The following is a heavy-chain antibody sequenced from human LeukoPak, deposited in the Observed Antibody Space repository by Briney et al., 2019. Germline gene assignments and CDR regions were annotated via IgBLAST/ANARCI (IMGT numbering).Heavy chain of an antibody. CDR2: IYHTGSS. D-gene: IGHD3-10*01. CDR1: GGSFSSGGYY. V-gene: IGHV4-31*03. J-gene: IGHJ4*02. CDR3: ARLVARVRGVTYYFDY. Sequence: PSQTLPLTCTVSGGSFSSGGYYWSWIRQHPGKGLEWIGHIYHTGSSYYNPTLKSRVTISVDTSKNQFSLRLKSVTAADTAVYYCARLVARVRGVTYYFDYWGQGTLVTVSS.